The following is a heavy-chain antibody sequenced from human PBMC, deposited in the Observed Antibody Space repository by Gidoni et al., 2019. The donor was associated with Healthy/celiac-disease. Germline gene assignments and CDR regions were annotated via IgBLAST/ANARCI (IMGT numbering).Heavy chain of an antibody. D-gene: IGHD3-22*01. V-gene: IGHV3-23*01. CDR2: ISGSGGST. CDR1: GFTFRSYA. J-gene: IGHJ2*01. Sequence: EVQLLESGGGLVQPGGSLRLSCAASGFTFRSYASSWVRQAPGKGLEWVSAISGSGGSTYYADSVKGRFTISRDNSKNTLYLQMNSLRAEDTAVYYCAKWIRGDYYDSSGSYFDLWGRGTLVTVSS. CDR3: AKWIRGDYYDSSGSYFDL.